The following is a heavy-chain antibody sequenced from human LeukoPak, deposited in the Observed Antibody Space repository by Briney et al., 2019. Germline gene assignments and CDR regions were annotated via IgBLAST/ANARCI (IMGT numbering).Heavy chain of an antibody. J-gene: IGHJ4*02. CDR3: ARETMVRGVRLFDY. D-gene: IGHD3-10*01. CDR1: GFTFSSYA. CDR2: ISYDGSNK. Sequence: GGSLRLSCAASGFTFSSYAMHWVRQAPGKGLEWVAVISYDGSNKYYADSVKGRFTISRDNSKNTLYLQMNSLRAEDTAVYYCARETMVRGVRLFDYWGQGTLVTVSS. V-gene: IGHV3-30-3*01.